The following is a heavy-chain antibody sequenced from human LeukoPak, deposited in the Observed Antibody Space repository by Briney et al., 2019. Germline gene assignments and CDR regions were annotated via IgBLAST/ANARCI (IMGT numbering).Heavy chain of an antibody. CDR2: IYYSGST. CDR1: GGSISSYY. J-gene: IGHJ4*02. Sequence: SETLSLTCTVSGGSISSYYWSWIRQPPGKGLEWIGYIYYSGSTNYNPSLKSRVTISVDTSKNQFSLKLSSATAEDTAVYYCAGNDYGDYVLFGRLYYWGQGTLVTVSS. CDR3: AGNDYGDYVLFGRLYY. V-gene: IGHV4-59*01. D-gene: IGHD4-17*01.